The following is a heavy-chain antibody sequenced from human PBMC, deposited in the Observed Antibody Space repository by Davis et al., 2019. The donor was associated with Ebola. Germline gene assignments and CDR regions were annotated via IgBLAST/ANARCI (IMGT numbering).Heavy chain of an antibody. V-gene: IGHV1-2*04. D-gene: IGHD1-26*01. CDR3: VKGTLGGGNWFFDH. Sequence: ASVKVSCKASGYTFSGYYMHWVRQAPGQGLEWMGWINPATGATYYAQKFQGWVTMTRDTSVPSVYLELSRLKSDDTAVYYCVKGTLGGGNWFFDHWGRGTLVTVSS. CDR1: GYTFSGYY. CDR2: INPATGAT. J-gene: IGHJ2*01.